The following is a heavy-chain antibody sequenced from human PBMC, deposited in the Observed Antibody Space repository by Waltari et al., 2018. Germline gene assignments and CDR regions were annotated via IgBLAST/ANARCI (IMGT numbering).Heavy chain of an antibody. Sequence: EVQLVESGGGLVRPGGSLRLSCAASGFTFSNYWMNWVRRAPGKGLEWVASIKQDGSEKYYVDSVKGRFTISRDNAKNSLYRQMNSLRAEDTAVYYCARPSLASTSDYWGQGTLVTVSS. CDR2: IKQDGSEK. CDR3: ARPSLASTSDY. V-gene: IGHV3-7*01. CDR1: GFTFSNYW. J-gene: IGHJ4*02. D-gene: IGHD1-26*01.